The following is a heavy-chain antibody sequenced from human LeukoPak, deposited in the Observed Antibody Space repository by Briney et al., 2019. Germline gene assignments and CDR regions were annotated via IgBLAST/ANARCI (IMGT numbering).Heavy chain of an antibody. CDR2: FSSSGSTI. Sequence: GGSLRLSCAASGFTFSDYHMSWIRQAPGKGLEWVSYFSSSGSTIYYADSVKGRFTISRDNAKNSLYLQMNSLRAEDTAVYYCARDVTYYYDSSGLNWFDPWGQGTLVTVSS. D-gene: IGHD3-22*01. J-gene: IGHJ5*02. V-gene: IGHV3-11*01. CDR3: ARDVTYYYDSSGLNWFDP. CDR1: GFTFSDYH.